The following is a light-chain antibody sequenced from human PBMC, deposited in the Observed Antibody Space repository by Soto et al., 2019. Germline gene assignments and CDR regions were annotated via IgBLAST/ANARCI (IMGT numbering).Light chain of an antibody. CDR3: SSYTSSDSVL. V-gene: IGLV2-14*01. CDR1: SSDIGAYNH. Sequence: QSALTQPASVSGSPGQSITISCTGSSSDIGAYNHVSWYQQHPGKAPELMIFEASSRPSGVSNRFSGSKSGNTASLTISGLQAEDEADYYCSSYTSSDSVLFGGGTKVTVL. J-gene: IGLJ2*01. CDR2: EAS.